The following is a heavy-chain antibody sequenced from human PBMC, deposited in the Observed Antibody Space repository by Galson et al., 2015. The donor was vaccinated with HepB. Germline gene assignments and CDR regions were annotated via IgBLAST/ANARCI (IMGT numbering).Heavy chain of an antibody. J-gene: IGHJ6*02. CDR1: GFTFSGYW. CDR2: IKQDGSEK. V-gene: IGHV3-7*03. D-gene: IGHD5-24*01. Sequence: SLRLSCAASGFTFSGYWMSWVRQAPGKGLECVANIKQDGSEKYYVDSVKGRFTISRDNAKNSLYLQMNSLRAEDTAVYYCARAPQEMATISYYYYGMDVWGQGTTVTVSS. CDR3: ARAPQEMATISYYYYGMDV.